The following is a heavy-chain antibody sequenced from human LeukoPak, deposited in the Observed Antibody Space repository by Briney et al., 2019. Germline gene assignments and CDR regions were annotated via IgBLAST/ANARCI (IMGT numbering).Heavy chain of an antibody. J-gene: IGHJ4*02. CDR3: ARGSLGIAAAGGFDY. CDR2: ISSSSSYI. V-gene: IGHV3-21*01. Sequence: GGSLRLSCAASGFTFSSYSMNWVRQAPGKGLEWVSSISSSSSYIYYADSVKGRFTISRDNAKNSLYLQMNSLRAEDTAMYYCARGSLGIAAAGGFDYWGQGTLVTVSS. CDR1: GFTFSSYS. D-gene: IGHD6-13*01.